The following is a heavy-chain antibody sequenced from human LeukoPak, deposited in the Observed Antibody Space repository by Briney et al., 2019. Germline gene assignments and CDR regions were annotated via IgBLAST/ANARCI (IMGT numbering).Heavy chain of an antibody. J-gene: IGHJ4*02. CDR3: ARDSGSGTTGNEFDY. V-gene: IGHV3-48*03. D-gene: IGHD1-1*01. CDR2: ISESGSLI. CDR1: GFTFSNYE. Sequence: QTGGSLRLSCAASGFTFSNYEVNWVRQAPGKGLEWVAYISESGSLIYYADSVMGRFTISRDNSKNSLFLQMSSLRAEDTAVYYCARDSGSGTTGNEFDYWGQGTLVSVSS.